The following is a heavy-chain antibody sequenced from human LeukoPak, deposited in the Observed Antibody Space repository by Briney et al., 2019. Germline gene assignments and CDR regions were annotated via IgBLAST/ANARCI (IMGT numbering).Heavy chain of an antibody. V-gene: IGHV4-61*09. J-gene: IGHJ6*03. D-gene: IGHD1-26*01. CDR1: DDPINSGVYY. CDR2: IYTSGTTT. CDR3: ARAKKRSGRSRNFYLDV. Sequence: SSETLSLTCTVSDDPINSGVYYWNWFRQPAGKGLEWIGHIYTSGTTTNSNPSLKSRVAISLDTSKNHFSLKLSSVTAADTAVYYCARAKKRSGRSRNFYLDVWGKGTTVTVSS.